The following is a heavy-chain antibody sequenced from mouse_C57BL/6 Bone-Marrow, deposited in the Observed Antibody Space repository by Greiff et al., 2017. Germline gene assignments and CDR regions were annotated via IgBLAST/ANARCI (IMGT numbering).Heavy chain of an antibody. Sequence: VQLQQPGAELVRPGTSVKLSCKASGYTFTSYWMHWVKQRPGQGLEWIGVIDPSDSYTNYNQKFKGKATLTVDTSSSTAYMQLSSLTSEDSAVDYCASSSYYYGSSKGYFDVWGTGTTVTVSS. D-gene: IGHD1-1*01. J-gene: IGHJ1*03. CDR1: GYTFTSYW. CDR3: ASSSYYYGSSKGYFDV. CDR2: IDPSDSYT. V-gene: IGHV1-59*01.